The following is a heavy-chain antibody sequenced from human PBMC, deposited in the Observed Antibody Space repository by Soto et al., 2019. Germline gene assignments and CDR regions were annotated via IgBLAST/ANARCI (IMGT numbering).Heavy chain of an antibody. Sequence: SETLSLTCTVSGGSISSHYWSWIRQPPGKGLEWIGYIYYSGSTNYNPSLKSRVTISVDTSKNQFSLKLSSVTAADTAVYYCAREGDSGYSNFDYWGQGTLVTVSS. CDR1: GGSISSHY. D-gene: IGHD5-12*01. CDR3: AREGDSGYSNFDY. J-gene: IGHJ4*02. V-gene: IGHV4-59*11. CDR2: IYYSGST.